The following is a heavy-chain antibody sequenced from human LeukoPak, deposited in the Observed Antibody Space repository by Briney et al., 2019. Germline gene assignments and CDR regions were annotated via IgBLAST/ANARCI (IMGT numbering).Heavy chain of an antibody. CDR1: GFTFSSYA. CDR3: ARSSLGVFDY. Sequence: GRSLRLSCAASGFTFSSYAMHWVRQAPGKGLEWVAVISYDGSNKYYADSVKGRFTISRDNSKNTLYLQMNSLRAEDTAVYYCARSSLGVFDYWGQGTLVTVSS. D-gene: IGHD7-27*01. V-gene: IGHV3-30*04. J-gene: IGHJ4*02. CDR2: ISYDGSNK.